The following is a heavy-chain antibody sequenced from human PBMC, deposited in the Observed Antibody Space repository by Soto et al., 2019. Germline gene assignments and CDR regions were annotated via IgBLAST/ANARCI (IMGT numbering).Heavy chain of an antibody. CDR3: ARFRPDFWSGYYRYYYMDV. CDR1: GLTFSSYW. CDR2: IKQDGSEK. J-gene: IGHJ6*03. V-gene: IGHV3-7*01. Sequence: GGSLRLSCAASGLTFSSYWMSWVRQAPGKGLEWVANIKQDGSEKYYVDSVKGRFTISRDNAKNSLYLQMNSLRAEDTAVYYCARFRPDFWSGYYRYYYMDVWGKGTTVTVSS. D-gene: IGHD3-3*01.